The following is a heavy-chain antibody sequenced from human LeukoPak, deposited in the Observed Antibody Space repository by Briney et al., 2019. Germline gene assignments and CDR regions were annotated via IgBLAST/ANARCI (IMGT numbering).Heavy chain of an antibody. CDR1: GFTFSSYA. CDR2: ISGSGGST. D-gene: IGHD6-13*01. V-gene: IGHV3-23*01. CDR3: AKAQIAAAAKGDAFDI. J-gene: IGHJ3*02. Sequence: PGGSLRLSCAASGFTFSSYAMSWVRQAPGKGLEWVSAISGSGGSTYYADSVKGRFTISRDNSKNTLYLQMNSLRAEDTAVYYCAKAQIAAAAKGDAFDIWGQGTMVTVSS.